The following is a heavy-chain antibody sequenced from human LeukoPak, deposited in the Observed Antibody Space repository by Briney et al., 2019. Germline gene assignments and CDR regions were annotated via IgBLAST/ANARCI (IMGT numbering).Heavy chain of an antibody. V-gene: IGHV1-69*05. Sequence: SVKVSCKASGGTFSSYAISWVRQAPGQGLERMGGIIPIFGTANYAQKFQGRVTITTDESTSTAYMELSSLRSEDTAVYYCAWGVVRGVIITFDYWGQGTLVTVSS. J-gene: IGHJ4*02. CDR1: GGTFSSYA. CDR3: AWGVVRGVIITFDY. CDR2: IIPIFGTA. D-gene: IGHD3-10*01.